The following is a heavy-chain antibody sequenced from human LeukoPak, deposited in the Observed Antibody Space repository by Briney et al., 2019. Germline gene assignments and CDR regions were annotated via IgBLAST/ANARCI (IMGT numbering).Heavy chain of an antibody. CDR3: AKDLSPAAA. V-gene: IGHV3-23*01. J-gene: IGHJ5*02. D-gene: IGHD6-25*01. CDR2: ISGSGGST. CDR1: GFTFGTYA. Sequence: GGSLRLSCAASGFTFGTYAMSWVRQAPGKGLEWISAISGSGGSTYYADSVKGRFTISRDNSKNTVYMQMKSLRAEDTAVYYCAKDLSPAAAWGQGTLVTVSS.